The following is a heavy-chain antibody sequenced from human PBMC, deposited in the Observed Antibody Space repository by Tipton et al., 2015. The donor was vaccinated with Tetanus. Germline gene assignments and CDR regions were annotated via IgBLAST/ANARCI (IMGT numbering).Heavy chain of an antibody. J-gene: IGHJ4*02. CDR3: ARDHPPRGYPYGGFHS. CDR1: GFSFGDFT. Sequence: SLRLSCAAAGFSFGDFTMAWVRQPPGKGLEWVSSISSVGNYIYYADSVKGRFTISRDNAKNSLYLQMNSLRAEDTAVYYCARDHPPRGYPYGGFHSWGQGTLVTVSS. CDR2: ISSVGNYI. D-gene: IGHD5-12*01. V-gene: IGHV3-21*06.